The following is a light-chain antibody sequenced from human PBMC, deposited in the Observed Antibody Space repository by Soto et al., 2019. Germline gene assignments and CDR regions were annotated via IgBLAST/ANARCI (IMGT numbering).Light chain of an antibody. CDR3: QHYRNFPWT. V-gene: IGKV1-8*01. CDR1: QGINNW. Sequence: AIRMTQSPSSLSASTGDRVTITCRASQGINNWLAWFQQKPGQAPRLLIYGASTLQSGVPSRFSGSGSGTEFTLTISGLQSEDFATYYCQHYRNFPWTFGQGTKVEGK. J-gene: IGKJ1*01. CDR2: GAS.